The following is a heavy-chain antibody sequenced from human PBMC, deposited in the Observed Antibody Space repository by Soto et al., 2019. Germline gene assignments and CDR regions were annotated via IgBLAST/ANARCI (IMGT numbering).Heavy chain of an antibody. CDR1: GGSISSGGYY. CDR2: IYYSGST. J-gene: IGHJ4*02. V-gene: IGHV4-31*03. Sequence: PSETLSLTCTVSGGSISSGGYYWSWIRQHPGKGLEWIGYIYYSGSTYYNPSLKSRVTISVDTSKNQFSLKLSSVTAADTAVYYCARGDDILTGYILIDYWGQGTLVTVSS. CDR3: ARGDDILTGYILIDY. D-gene: IGHD3-9*01.